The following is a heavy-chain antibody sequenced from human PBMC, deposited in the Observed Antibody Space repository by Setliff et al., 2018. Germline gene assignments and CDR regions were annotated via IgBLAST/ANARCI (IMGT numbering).Heavy chain of an antibody. CDR1: GFTFRTYE. J-gene: IGHJ6*02. V-gene: IGHV3-48*03. D-gene: IGHD2-15*01. CDR3: ARRLPYFGMDV. Sequence: GGSLRLSCVVSGFTFRTYEMIWVRQAPGKGLEWVSKTHTDGITIYSDSVRGRFTIFRDSAKNSLHLQMTSLSAEDTAVYYCARRLPYFGMDVWGQGTTVTVSS. CDR2: THTDGITI.